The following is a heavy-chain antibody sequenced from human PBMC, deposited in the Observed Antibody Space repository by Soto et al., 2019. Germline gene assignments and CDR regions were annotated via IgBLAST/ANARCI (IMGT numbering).Heavy chain of an antibody. D-gene: IGHD3-22*01. CDR1: GGSIGSNGYY. Sequence: PSETLSLTCTVSGGSIGSNGYYWGWIRQPPGKGLEWIGSFYYSGSTYYNPSLKSRVLITVDTSKNQFSLKLSSVTAAATAVYYCARHGLSDSSGYFLIDSWGQGTLVTVSS. CDR2: FYYSGST. V-gene: IGHV4-39*01. J-gene: IGHJ4*02. CDR3: ARHGLSDSSGYFLIDS.